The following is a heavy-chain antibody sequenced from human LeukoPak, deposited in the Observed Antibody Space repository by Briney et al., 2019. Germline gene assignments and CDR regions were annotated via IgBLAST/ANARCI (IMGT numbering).Heavy chain of an antibody. J-gene: IGHJ4*02. CDR3: ASDHYYGSGSYRY. Sequence: SETLSLTCTVSGGSVSSYYWSWIRQPPGKGLEWIGEINHSGSTNYNPSLKSRVTISVDTSKNQFSLKLSSVTAADTAVYYCASDHYYGSGSYRYWGQGTLVTVSS. V-gene: IGHV4-34*01. D-gene: IGHD3-10*01. CDR1: GGSVSSYY. CDR2: INHSGST.